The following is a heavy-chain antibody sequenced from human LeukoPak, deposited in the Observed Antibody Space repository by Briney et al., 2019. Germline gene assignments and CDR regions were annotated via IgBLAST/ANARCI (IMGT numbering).Heavy chain of an antibody. CDR3: ARGVVAYQFDAFDI. Sequence: GGSLRLSCAASGFTFSSYEMNWVRQAPGKGLEWVSYISSSGSTIYYADSVKGRFTISRDNAKNSLYLQMNSLRAEDTAVYYCARGVVAYQFDAFDIWGQGTMVTVSS. CDR2: ISSSGSTI. J-gene: IGHJ3*02. CDR1: GFTFSSYE. D-gene: IGHD3-22*01. V-gene: IGHV3-48*03.